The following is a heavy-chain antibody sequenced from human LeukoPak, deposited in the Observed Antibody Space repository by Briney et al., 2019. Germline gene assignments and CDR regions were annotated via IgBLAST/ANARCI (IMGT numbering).Heavy chain of an antibody. CDR1: GFTLRSYG. CDR2: IRYDGSNK. V-gene: IGHV3-30*02. D-gene: IGHD6-13*01. Sequence: GGSLRLSCAASGFTLRSYGMHWVREAPGKGVEGVAFIRYDGSNKYYADSVKGRFTISRDNSKNTLYLQMNSLRAEDTAVYYCAKDEVPGWAAATFFDYWGQGTLVTVSS. J-gene: IGHJ4*02. CDR3: AKDEVPGWAAATFFDY.